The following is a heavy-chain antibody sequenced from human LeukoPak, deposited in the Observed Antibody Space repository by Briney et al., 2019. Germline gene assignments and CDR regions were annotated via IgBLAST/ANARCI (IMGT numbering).Heavy chain of an antibody. CDR1: GGSISSSSYY. V-gene: IGHV4-39*07. J-gene: IGHJ4*02. D-gene: IGHD6-13*01. Sequence: SETLSLTCTVSGGSISSSSYYWGWIRQPPGKGLEWIGSISYSGSTYYNPSLKSRVTISVDTSKNQFSLKLSSVTAADTAVYYCASFQQLAHFDYWGQGTLVTVSS. CDR3: ASFQQLAHFDY. CDR2: ISYSGST.